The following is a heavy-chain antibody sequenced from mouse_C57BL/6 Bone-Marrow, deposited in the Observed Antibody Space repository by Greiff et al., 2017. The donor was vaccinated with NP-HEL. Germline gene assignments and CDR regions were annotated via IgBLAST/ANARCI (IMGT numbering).Heavy chain of an antibody. Sequence: VQLQQSVAELVRPGASVKLSCTASGFNIKNTYMHWVKQRPEQGLEWIGRIDPANGNTKYAPKFQGMATINADTTCKTVYLKLSSLTAEDTAIYYCARGGQGFGGQGTLVTVSA. D-gene: IGHD3-3*01. CDR2: IDPANGNT. V-gene: IGHV14-3*01. CDR3: ARGGQGF. J-gene: IGHJ3*01. CDR1: GFNIKNTY.